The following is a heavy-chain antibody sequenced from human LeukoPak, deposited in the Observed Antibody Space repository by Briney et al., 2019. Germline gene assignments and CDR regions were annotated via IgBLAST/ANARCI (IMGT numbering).Heavy chain of an antibody. CDR2: ISSSSSYI. CDR3: ASGSYTDAFDI. CDR1: GFTFSSYS. D-gene: IGHD1-26*01. Sequence: GGPLRLSCAASGFTFSSYSMNWVRQPPGKGLEWVSSISSSSSYIYYADSVKGRFTISRDNAKNSLYLQMNSLRAEDTAVYYCASGSYTDAFDIWGQGTMVTVSS. V-gene: IGHV3-21*01. J-gene: IGHJ3*02.